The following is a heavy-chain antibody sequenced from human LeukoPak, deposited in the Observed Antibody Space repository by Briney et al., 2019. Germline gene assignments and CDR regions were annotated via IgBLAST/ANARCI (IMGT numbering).Heavy chain of an antibody. D-gene: IGHD6-19*01. V-gene: IGHV4-39*01. CDR3: ASLSSGWWKTDF. Sequence: RPSETLSLTCTVSGGSISSRSYYWGWIRQPPGKGLEWIGSIFYSGTTYYNPSLKSRVTISVDTSKNQFSLRLSSVTAADAAVYYCASLSSGWWKTDFWGQGTLVTVSS. J-gene: IGHJ4*02. CDR1: GGSISSRSYY. CDR2: IFYSGTT.